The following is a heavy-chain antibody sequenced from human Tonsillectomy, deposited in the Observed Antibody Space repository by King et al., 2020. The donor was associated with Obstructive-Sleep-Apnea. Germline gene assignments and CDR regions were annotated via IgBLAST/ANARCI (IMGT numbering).Heavy chain of an antibody. Sequence: VQLQESGPGLVKPSETLSLTCTVSGGSISSYYWSWIRQPPGKGLEWIGYVYYSGSTNYNPSLKSRLTISVDTSKNQFSLRLSSVTAADTAVYSCARLGVDYDVLTGHNRHRDWFDPWGQGTLVTVSS. J-gene: IGHJ5*02. CDR3: ARLGVDYDVLTGHNRHRDWFDP. D-gene: IGHD3-9*01. CDR1: GGSISSYY. V-gene: IGHV4-59*01. CDR2: VYYSGST.